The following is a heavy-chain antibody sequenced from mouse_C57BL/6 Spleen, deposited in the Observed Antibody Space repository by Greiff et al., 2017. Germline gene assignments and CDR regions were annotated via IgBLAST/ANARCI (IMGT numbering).Heavy chain of an antibody. CDR2: IDPSDSYT. CDR1: GYTFTSYW. Sequence: QVQLKQPGAELVKPGASVKLSCKASGYTFTSYWMQWVKQRPGQGLEWIGEIDPSDSYTNYNQKFKGKATLTVDTSSSTAYMQLSSLTSEDSAVYYCARRYFYYGIAMDYWGQGTSVTVSS. CDR3: ARRYFYYGIAMDY. V-gene: IGHV1-50*01. D-gene: IGHD1-1*01. J-gene: IGHJ4*01.